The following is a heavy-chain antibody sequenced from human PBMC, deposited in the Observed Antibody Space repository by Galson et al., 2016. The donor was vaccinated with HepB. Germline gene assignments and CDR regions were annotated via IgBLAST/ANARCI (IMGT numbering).Heavy chain of an antibody. V-gene: IGHV3-11*03. J-gene: IGHJ4*02. CDR2: ISTTSSYA. D-gene: IGHD1-14*01. Sequence: SLRLSCAASGFTFNCYMSWVRQAPGKGLEWISFISTTSSYALYADSVKGRFTISRDNARNSLYLQMNSLRADDTAVYYCARITPSPGNGAYFDYWGRGALVTVSS. CDR1: GFTFNCY. CDR3: ARITPSPGNGAYFDY.